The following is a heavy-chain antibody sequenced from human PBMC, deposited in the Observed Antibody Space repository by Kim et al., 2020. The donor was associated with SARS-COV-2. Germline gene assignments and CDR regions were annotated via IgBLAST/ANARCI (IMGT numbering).Heavy chain of an antibody. Sequence: ASVKVSCKASGYTFTSYDINWVRQATGQGLEWMGWMNPNSGNTGYAQKFQGRVTMTRNTSISTAYMELSSLRSEDTAVYYCARVRPTIFGVANNWFDPWGQGTLVTVSS. J-gene: IGHJ5*02. D-gene: IGHD3-3*01. CDR2: MNPNSGNT. CDR1: GYTFTSYD. CDR3: ARVRPTIFGVANNWFDP. V-gene: IGHV1-8*01.